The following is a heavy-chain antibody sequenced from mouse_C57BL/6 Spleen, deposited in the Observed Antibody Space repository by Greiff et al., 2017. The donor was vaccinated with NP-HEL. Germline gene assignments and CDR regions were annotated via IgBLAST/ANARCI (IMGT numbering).Heavy chain of an antibody. Sequence: VQLQQSGPELVKPGASVKIPCKASGYTFTDYYMNWVKQSHGKSLEWIGDINPNNGGTSYNQKFKGKATLTVDKSSSTAYMELRSLTSEDSAVYYCARALDYWGQGTTLTVSS. J-gene: IGHJ2*01. CDR1: GYTFTDYY. CDR2: INPNNGGT. CDR3: ARALDY. V-gene: IGHV1-26*01.